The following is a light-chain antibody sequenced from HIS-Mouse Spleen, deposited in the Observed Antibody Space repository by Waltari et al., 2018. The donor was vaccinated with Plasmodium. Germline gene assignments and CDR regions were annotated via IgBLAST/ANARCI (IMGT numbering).Light chain of an antibody. V-gene: IGLV2-14*01. CDR1: SSDVGGYNY. CDR3: SSYTSSSILYV. J-gene: IGLJ1*01. CDR2: EVS. Sequence: QSALTQPASVSGSPGQSITISCTGTSSDVGGYNYVSWYQQHPGKAPKLMIYEVSNRPSGVSNRSSGSKSGNTAALIISGLQAEDEADYYCSSYTSSSILYVFGTGTKVTVL.